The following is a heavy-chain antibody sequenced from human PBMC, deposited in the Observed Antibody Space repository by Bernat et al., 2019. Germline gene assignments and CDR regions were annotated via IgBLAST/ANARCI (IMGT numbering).Heavy chain of an antibody. CDR1: GYTFTNYG. V-gene: IGHV1-18*01. J-gene: IGHJ4*02. Sequence: QVHLVQSGAEVKKPGASVKVSCKSSGYTFTNYGINWVRQAPGRGLEWMGWINPYNGQTLYAQMLQGRVTMTADTSTTTAYMELRSLRSDDTAMYYCVRGKLNLVLDYWGQGTLVTVPS. CDR2: INPYNGQT. D-gene: IGHD1-1*01. CDR3: VRGKLNLVLDY.